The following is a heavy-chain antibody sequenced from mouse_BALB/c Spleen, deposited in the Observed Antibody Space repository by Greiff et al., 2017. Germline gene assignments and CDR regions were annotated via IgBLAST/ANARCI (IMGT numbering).Heavy chain of an antibody. Sequence: EVMLVESGGDLVKPGGSLKLSCAASGFTFSSYGMSWVRQTPDKRLEWVATISSGGSYTYYPDSVKGRFTISRDNAKNTLYLQMSSLKSEDTAMYYCARQGYGPAWFAYWGQGTLVTVSA. CDR2: ISSGGSYT. J-gene: IGHJ3*01. CDR1: GFTFSSYG. V-gene: IGHV5-6*01. D-gene: IGHD1-1*02. CDR3: ARQGYGPAWFAY.